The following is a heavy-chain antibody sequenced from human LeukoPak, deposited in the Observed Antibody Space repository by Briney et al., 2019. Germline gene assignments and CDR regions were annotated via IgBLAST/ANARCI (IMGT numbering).Heavy chain of an antibody. J-gene: IGHJ4*02. CDR1: GYTFTGYY. V-gene: IGHV1-2*02. CDR3: ARARGIKYSSSWDGGPLDY. D-gene: IGHD6-13*01. Sequence: GASVKVSCKASGYTFTGYYMHWVRQAPAPGHELKGWIHPNSGGTNYAQKFQGRVTMTRDTSISTAYMELSRLRSDDTAVYYCARARGIKYSSSWDGGPLDYWGQGTLVTVSS. CDR2: IHPNSGGT.